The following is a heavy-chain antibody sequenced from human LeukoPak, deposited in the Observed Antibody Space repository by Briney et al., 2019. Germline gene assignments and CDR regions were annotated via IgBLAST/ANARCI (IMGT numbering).Heavy chain of an antibody. Sequence: SETLSLTCTVSGGSISSGSYYWTWIRQPAGKGLEWIGRIYTRGSTNYNPSLKSRVTISADTSKNQFSLKLSSVTAADTAVYYCARDLAYYDFWSGYYPNWFDPWGQGTLVTVSS. V-gene: IGHV4-61*02. CDR3: ARDLAYYDFWSGYYPNWFDP. CDR2: IYTRGST. J-gene: IGHJ5*02. CDR1: GGSISSGSYY. D-gene: IGHD3-3*01.